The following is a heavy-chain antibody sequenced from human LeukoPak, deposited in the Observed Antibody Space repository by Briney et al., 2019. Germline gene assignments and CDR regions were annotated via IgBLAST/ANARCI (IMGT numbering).Heavy chain of an antibody. V-gene: IGHV3-48*04. CDR3: ARGRYHHDSSGYSSFYH. CDR2: ISSSSSTI. Sequence: GGSLRLSCAASGFTFSSYSMNWVRQAPGKGLEWVSYISSSSSTIYYADSVKGRFTISRDNAKNSLYLQMNSLRAEDTAVYYCARGRYHHDSSGYSSFYHWGQGTLVTVSS. CDR1: GFTFSSYS. J-gene: IGHJ4*02. D-gene: IGHD3-22*01.